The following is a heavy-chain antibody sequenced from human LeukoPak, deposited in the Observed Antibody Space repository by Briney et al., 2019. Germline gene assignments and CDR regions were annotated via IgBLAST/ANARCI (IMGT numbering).Heavy chain of an antibody. V-gene: IGHV4-34*01. CDR1: GGSFSGDF. J-gene: IGHJ5*02. Sequence: ASETLSLTCAVYGGSFSGDFWSWIRQSPGKGLEWIGEINHGGSTTYNPSLQSRVTMSVDTYTNQISLKMTSVTAADTAVYYCARVKYDYDSSRFDPWGQGTLVTVSS. CDR3: ARVKYDYDSSRFDP. CDR2: INHGGST. D-gene: IGHD3-22*01.